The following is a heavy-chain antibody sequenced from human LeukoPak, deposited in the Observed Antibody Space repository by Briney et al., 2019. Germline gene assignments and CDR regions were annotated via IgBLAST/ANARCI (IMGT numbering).Heavy chain of an antibody. CDR3: ARGRRGWFDP. CDR2: IYYSGST. J-gene: IGHJ5*02. Sequence: SETLSLTCTVSGGSISSYYWSWIRQPPGKGLEWIGYIYYSGSTNYNPSLKSRVTISVDTSKNQFSLKLSSVTAADTAVYYCARGRRGWFDPWGQGTLVTVSS. V-gene: IGHV4-59*01. CDR1: GGSISSYY.